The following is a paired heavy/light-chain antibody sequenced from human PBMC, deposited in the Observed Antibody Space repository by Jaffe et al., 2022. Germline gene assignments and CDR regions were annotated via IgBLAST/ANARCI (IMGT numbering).Heavy chain of an antibody. D-gene: IGHD2-8*02. CDR1: GFSLTTSGVG. J-gene: IGHJ5*02. V-gene: IGHV2-5*04. CDR2: IYWDDDK. Sequence: QITLKESGPTLVKPMETLTLTCTYSGFSLTTSGVGVGWVRQLPGKALEWLALIYWDDDKRYSPSLESRLTIAKDTSKNHVVLTMTYMEPVDTGTYFCVRDTHGISWSYNYFDPWGQGALVTVSS. CDR3: VRDTHGISWSYNYFDP.
Light chain of an antibody. J-gene: IGKJ5*01. Sequence: EIVLTQSPATLSLSPGETATLSCRASQSVSGYLAWYQKKPGQAPRLVIYDASKRATGIPPRFSGSGSGTDFTLTIRYLEPEDFAVYYCQQRYNWPPITFGQGTRLEIK. CDR2: DAS. CDR1: QSVSGY. CDR3: QQRYNWPPIT. V-gene: IGKV3-11*01.